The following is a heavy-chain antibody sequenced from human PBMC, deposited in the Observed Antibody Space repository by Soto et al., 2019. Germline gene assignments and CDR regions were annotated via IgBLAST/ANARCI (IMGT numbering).Heavy chain of an antibody. V-gene: IGHV4-59*01. CDR1: GGSISSYY. Sequence: SETLSLTCTVSGGSISSYYWSWIRQPPGKGLEWIGYIYYSGSTNYNPSLKSRVTISVDASKNQFSLKLSSVTAADTAVYYCARARGQQQLEGMDVWGQGTTVTVSS. J-gene: IGHJ6*02. CDR2: IYYSGST. D-gene: IGHD6-6*01. CDR3: ARARGQQQLEGMDV.